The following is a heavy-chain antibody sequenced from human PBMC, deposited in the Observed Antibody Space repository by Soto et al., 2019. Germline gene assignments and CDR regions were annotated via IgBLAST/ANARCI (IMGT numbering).Heavy chain of an antibody. CDR2: IKSKTDGGTT. Sequence: SWIRPPPGKGLEWVGRIKSKTDGGTTDYAAPVKGRFTISRDDPKNTVYLQMRGLKTEDTAVYYCAWQGTTSYYFHSWGQGTLVTVSS. J-gene: IGHJ4*02. V-gene: IGHV3-15*05. D-gene: IGHD1-1*01. CDR3: AWQGTTSYYFHS.